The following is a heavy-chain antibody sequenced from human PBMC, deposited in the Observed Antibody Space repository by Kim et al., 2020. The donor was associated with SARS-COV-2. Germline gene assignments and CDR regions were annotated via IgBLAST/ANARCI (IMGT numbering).Heavy chain of an antibody. CDR2: INHSGST. J-gene: IGHJ3*02. V-gene: IGHV4-34*01. CDR1: GGSFSGYY. CDR3: ASTTSIVVVGPHDAFDI. Sequence: SETLSLTCAVYGGSFSGYYWSWIRQPPGKGLEWIGEINHSGSTNYNPSLKSRVTISVDTSKNQFSLKLSSVTAADTAVYYCASTTSIVVVGPHDAFDIWGPGETVTVSS. D-gene: IGHD3-22*01.